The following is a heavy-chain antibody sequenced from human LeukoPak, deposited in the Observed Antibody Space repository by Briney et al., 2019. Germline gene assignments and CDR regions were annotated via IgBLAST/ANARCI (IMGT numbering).Heavy chain of an antibody. CDR3: GVQIAAAGPTGY. V-gene: IGHV4-39*07. J-gene: IGHJ4*02. CDR1: SGSISSSSYY. D-gene: IGHD6-13*01. CDR2: IYYSGST. Sequence: SETLSLTCAVCSGSISSSSYYWGWIRQPPGKGLKWIGSIYYSGSTYYNPSLKSRVTIAVDTSKNQFSLKLSSVTAADTAVYYCGVQIAAAGPTGYWGLGTLVTVSS.